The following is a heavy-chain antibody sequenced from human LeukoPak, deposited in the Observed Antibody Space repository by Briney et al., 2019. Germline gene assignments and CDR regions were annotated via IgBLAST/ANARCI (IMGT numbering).Heavy chain of an antibody. J-gene: IGHJ4*02. D-gene: IGHD4-17*01. CDR1: GYTFTSYG. V-gene: IGHV1-18*01. Sequence: ASVKVSCKASGYTFTSYGISWVRQAPGQGLEWMGWISAYNGNTNYAQKPQGRVTMTTDTSTSTAYMELRSLRSDDTAVYYCARDRTKHTVTTHFDYWGQGSLVVVSS. CDR3: ARDRTKHTVTTHFDY. CDR2: ISAYNGNT.